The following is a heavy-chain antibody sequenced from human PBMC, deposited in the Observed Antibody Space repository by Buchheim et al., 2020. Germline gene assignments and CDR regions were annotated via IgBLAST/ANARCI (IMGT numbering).Heavy chain of an antibody. CDR2: ISGSGGST. J-gene: IGHJ6*02. CDR3: AKIVDFWSGYPYYGMDV. Sequence: EVQLLESGGGLVQPGGSLRLSCAASGFTFSSYAMSWVRQAPGKGLEWVSAISGSGGSTYYADSVKGRFTISRDHSKNTRYLQMNSLRAEDTAVYYCAKIVDFWSGYPYYGMDVWGQGTT. V-gene: IGHV3-23*01. D-gene: IGHD3-3*01. CDR1: GFTFSSYA.